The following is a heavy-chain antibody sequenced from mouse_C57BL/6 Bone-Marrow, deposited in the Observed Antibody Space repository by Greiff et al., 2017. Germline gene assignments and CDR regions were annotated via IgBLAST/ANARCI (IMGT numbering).Heavy chain of an antibody. CDR2: IYPGSGNT. V-gene: IGHV1-76*01. CDR3: ARPRGY. J-gene: IGHJ2*01. CDR1: GYTFTDYY. Sequence: QVQLQQSVAELVRPGASVKLSCKASGYTFTDYYINWVKQRPGQGLEWIARIYPGSGNTYYNEKFKGKATLTAEKSSSTAYMQLSSLTSEDSAVYFCARPRGYWGKGTTRTVSA.